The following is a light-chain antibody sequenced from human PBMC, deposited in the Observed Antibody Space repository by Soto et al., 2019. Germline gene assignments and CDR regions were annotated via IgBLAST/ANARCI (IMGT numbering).Light chain of an antibody. CDR1: QSVSSN. CDR2: GAS. V-gene: IGKV3-15*01. Sequence: EIGLAQSAGTVCWACGERATRSCRASQSVSSNYLAWYQQKPGQAPRLLIYGASTRAAGVPARFSGSGCATEFTPTISSLQSEDFAVYYGQQYNNWPPRTFGQGTKVDIK. CDR3: QQYNNWPPRT. J-gene: IGKJ1*01.